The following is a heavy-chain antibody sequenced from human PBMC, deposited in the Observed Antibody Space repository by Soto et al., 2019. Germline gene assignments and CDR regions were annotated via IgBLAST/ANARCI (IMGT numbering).Heavy chain of an antibody. J-gene: IGHJ6*02. CDR1: GYTFSTSG. Sequence: QVQLVQSGAEVRKPGASVKVSCKASGYTFSTSGMSWLRQAPGQGLEWMGWISTYNGDTNDAPKFQDRVTMTSDTSTSTVYMELRSLRSDDTAVYYCARAGAAPYSYYGMDVWGQGPRVTVSS. CDR2: ISTYNGDT. V-gene: IGHV1-18*01. CDR3: ARAGAAPYSYYGMDV. D-gene: IGHD2-15*01.